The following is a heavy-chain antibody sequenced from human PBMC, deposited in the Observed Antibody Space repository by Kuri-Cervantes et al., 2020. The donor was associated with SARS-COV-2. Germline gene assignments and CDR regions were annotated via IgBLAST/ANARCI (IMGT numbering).Heavy chain of an antibody. D-gene: IGHD3-16*01. Sequence: ASVKVSCKASGYTFTSYGITWVRQAPGQGLEWMGWISTRNGNTNYVQKLQGRVTMTTDTSTSTAYMELRSLTHDDTAIYYCASGGKGYGDYANFWGQGTLVTVSS. CDR3: ASGGKGYGDYANF. CDR1: GYTFTSYG. J-gene: IGHJ4*02. CDR2: ISTRNGNT. V-gene: IGHV1-18*04.